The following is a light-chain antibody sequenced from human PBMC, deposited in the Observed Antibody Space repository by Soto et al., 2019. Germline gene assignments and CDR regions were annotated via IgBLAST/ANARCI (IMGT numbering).Light chain of an antibody. Sequence: QSVLTQPASVSGSPGQSITISCTGTSSDVCGYNYVSWYQQHPGKAPKLMIYDVSNRPSGVSNLFSGSKSGNTDSLTISGLQAKDKADYYCSSYTSSSTRVVVFGGGTNLTVL. V-gene: IGLV2-14*01. CDR3: SSYTSSSTRVVV. CDR1: SSDVCGYNY. J-gene: IGLJ2*01. CDR2: DVS.